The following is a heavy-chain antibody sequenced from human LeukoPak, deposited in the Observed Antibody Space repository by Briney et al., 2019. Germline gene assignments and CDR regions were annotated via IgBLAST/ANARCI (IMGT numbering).Heavy chain of an antibody. CDR1: GGSISTYY. J-gene: IGHJ4*02. CDR3: ARVGSGNFDY. Sequence: SETLSLTCTVSGGSISTYYWSWIRQPPGKGLECIGYSYYSGGTYSNPSLKSRATISVDTSKNQFSLKLTSVTAADTAVYYCARVGSGNFDYWGQGTLVTVSS. V-gene: IGHV4-59*01. D-gene: IGHD1-26*01. CDR2: SYYSGGT.